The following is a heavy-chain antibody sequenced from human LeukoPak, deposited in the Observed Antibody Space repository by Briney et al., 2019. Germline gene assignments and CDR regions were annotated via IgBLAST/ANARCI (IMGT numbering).Heavy chain of an antibody. J-gene: IGHJ5*02. CDR1: GGSFGGYY. Sequence: SETLSLTCAVYGGSFGGYYWSWIRQPPGKGLEWIREINHSGSTNYNPSLKSRVTISVDTSKNQFSLKLSSVTAADTAVYYCARGGTSSWYVNWFDPWGQGTLVTVSS. D-gene: IGHD6-13*01. CDR2: INHSGST. V-gene: IGHV4-34*01. CDR3: ARGGTSSWYVNWFDP.